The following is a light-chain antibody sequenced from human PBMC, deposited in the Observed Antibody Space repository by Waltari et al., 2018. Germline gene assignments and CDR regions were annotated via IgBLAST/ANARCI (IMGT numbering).Light chain of an antibody. CDR2: KVS. Sequence: EVVMTQFPLSLSVTLGQPASISCRSSQRLVSRDGNTYFIWFQQRPGQSPRRLLYKVSNRDSGVPDRFSGGGSGTAFTLTISRVEAEDVGVYYCMQGTDWPWTFGQGTKVEIK. V-gene: IGKV2-30*01. CDR3: MQGTDWPWT. J-gene: IGKJ1*01. CDR1: QRLVSRDGNTY.